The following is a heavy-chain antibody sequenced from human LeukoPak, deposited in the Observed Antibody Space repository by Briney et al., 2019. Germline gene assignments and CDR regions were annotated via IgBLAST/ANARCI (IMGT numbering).Heavy chain of an antibody. V-gene: IGHV1-18*01. D-gene: IGHD1-26*01. CDR3: ATRRVGGTFQH. CDR1: GYTFTNYG. CDR2: ISAYNHYT. J-gene: IGHJ1*01. Sequence: GASVKVSCKASGYTFTNYGISWVRQAPGQGLEWMGWISAYNHYTNYAQKLQGRVAVTTDTSTSRADMELRSLRSDDTAVYYCATRRVGGTFQHWGQGTLVTVSS.